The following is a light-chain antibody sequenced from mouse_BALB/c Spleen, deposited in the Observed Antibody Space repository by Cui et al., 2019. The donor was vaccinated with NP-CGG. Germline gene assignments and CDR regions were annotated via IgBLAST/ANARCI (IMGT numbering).Light chain of an antibody. V-gene: IGLV1*01. J-gene: IGLJ1*01. CDR3: ALWYSNHWV. CDR1: TGAVTTSNY. CDR2: GTN. Sequence: QAVVTQESASPHHHITCRSSTGAVTTSNYANWVQEKPDHLFTGLIGGTNNRAPGVPARFSGSLIGDKAALTITGAQTEDEAIYFCALWYSNHWVFGGGTKLTVL.